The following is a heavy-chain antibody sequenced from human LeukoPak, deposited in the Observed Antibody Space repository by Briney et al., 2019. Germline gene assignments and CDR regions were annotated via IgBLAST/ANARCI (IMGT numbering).Heavy chain of an antibody. D-gene: IGHD3-22*01. Sequence: GGSLRLSCAASGFTFSIYAMSWVRQAPGKGLQWVSSITSSGDGTYYADSVKGRFTISRDNSEDMLYLQMNSLRVEDTAVYFCAKDRPNYYGSNGHYYRRDGDYWGQGTLVTVSS. CDR3: AKDRPNYYGSNGHYYRRDGDY. CDR1: GFTFSIYA. J-gene: IGHJ4*02. V-gene: IGHV3-23*01. CDR2: ITSSGDGT.